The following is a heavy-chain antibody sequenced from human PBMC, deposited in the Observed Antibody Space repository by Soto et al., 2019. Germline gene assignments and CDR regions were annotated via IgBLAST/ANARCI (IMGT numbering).Heavy chain of an antibody. CDR2: IIPILGTA. V-gene: IGHV1-69*10. CDR3: ARMGYSSGWCGSHHAFDI. J-gene: IGHJ3*02. D-gene: IGHD6-19*01. CDR1: GGTFSSYA. Sequence: SVKVSCKASGGTFSSYAISWVRQAPGQGLEWMGGIIPILGTANYAQKFQGRVTITADKSTSTAYMELSSLRSEDTAVYYRARMGYSSGWCGSHHAFDIWGQGTMVTVSS.